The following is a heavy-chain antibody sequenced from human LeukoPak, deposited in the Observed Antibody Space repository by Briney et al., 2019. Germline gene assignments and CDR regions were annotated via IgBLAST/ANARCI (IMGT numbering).Heavy chain of an antibody. CDR3: TRVPPIRQKRFHYYDSSGYYRDAFDI. J-gene: IGHJ3*02. CDR2: IRSKAYGGTT. Sequence: GGSLRLSCAASGFTFSDYYMSWFRQAPGKGLEWVGFIRSKAYGGTTEYAASVKGRFTISRDDSKSIAYLQMNSLKTEDTAVYYCTRVPPIRQKRFHYYDSSGYYRDAFDIWGQGTMVTVSS. V-gene: IGHV3-49*03. D-gene: IGHD3-22*01. CDR1: GFTFSDYY.